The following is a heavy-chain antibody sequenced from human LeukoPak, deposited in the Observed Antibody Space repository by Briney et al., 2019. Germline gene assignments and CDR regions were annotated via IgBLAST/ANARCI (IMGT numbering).Heavy chain of an antibody. CDR1: GYTFTGYY. CDR3: ARLYSGYGNYYYMDV. Sequence: ASVKVSCKASGYTFTGYYMHWVRQAPGQGLEWMGWINPNSGGTNYAQKFQGRVTMTGDTSISTAYMELSSLRSDDTAVYYCARLYSGYGNYYYMDVWGKGTTVTVSS. CDR2: INPNSGGT. J-gene: IGHJ6*03. D-gene: IGHD5-12*01. V-gene: IGHV1-2*02.